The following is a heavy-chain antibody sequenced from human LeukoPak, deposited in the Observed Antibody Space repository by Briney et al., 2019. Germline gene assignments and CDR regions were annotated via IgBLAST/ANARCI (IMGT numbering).Heavy chain of an antibody. V-gene: IGHV3-7*04. CDR1: GFTFSSYR. CDR3: AGGDYYGSGSARRHWFDP. J-gene: IGHJ5*02. D-gene: IGHD3-10*01. Sequence: GGSLRLSCSASGFTFSSYRMNWVRQAPGKGLEWVANIEQHGNEKYYMDPVKGRFTISRDNAKNSLYLEMNSLRAEDTAVYYCAGGDYYGSGSARRHWFDPWGQGTLVTVSS. CDR2: IEQHGNEK.